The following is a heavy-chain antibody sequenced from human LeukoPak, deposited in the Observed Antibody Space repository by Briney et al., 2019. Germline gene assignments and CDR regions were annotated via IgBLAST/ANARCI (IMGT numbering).Heavy chain of an antibody. CDR1: GGSISSSSYY. Sequence: SETLSLTCTVSGGSISSSSYYWGWIRQPPGKGLEWIGSIYYTGSTYYNPSLKSRVTISVDTSKNQFSLKLSSVTAADTAVYYWGRGGKSYPYYFDYWGQGILVTVSS. V-gene: IGHV4-39*01. CDR2: IYYTGST. J-gene: IGHJ4*02. D-gene: IGHD1-26*01. CDR3: GRGGKSYPYYFDY.